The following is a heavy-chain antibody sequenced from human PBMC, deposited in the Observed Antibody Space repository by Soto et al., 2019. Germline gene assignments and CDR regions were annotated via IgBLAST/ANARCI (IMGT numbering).Heavy chain of an antibody. J-gene: IGHJ6*02. CDR2: MSFDGNHQ. CDR3: ASCERFPRVGVDYYALDV. D-gene: IGHD3-3*01. Sequence: QVHLVESGGGVVQPGGSLRLSCAASGFTINRNDMYWVRQAPGKGLEWVAVMSFDGNHQYYADSVKGRFTISRDNSKNTLSQEMNSLRRDDTAVYYCASCERFPRVGVDYYALDVWGQGTTVILSS. CDR1: GFTINRND. V-gene: IGHV3-30*03.